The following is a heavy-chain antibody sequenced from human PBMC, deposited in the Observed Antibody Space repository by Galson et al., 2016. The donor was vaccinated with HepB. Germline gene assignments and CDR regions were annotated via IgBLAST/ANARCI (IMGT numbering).Heavy chain of an antibody. CDR3: AKDSGAYYYDSSGYRRNAFDI. CDR2: ISWNSGSI. V-gene: IGHV3-9*01. CDR1: GFTLDHYA. J-gene: IGHJ3*02. D-gene: IGHD3-22*01. Sequence: SLRLSCAASGFTLDHYAMHWVRQAPGKGLEWVSGISWNSGSIGYADSVKGRFPISRDNAKNSLYLQMNSLRAGDTALYYCAKDSGAYYYDSSGYRRNAFDIWGQGTMVTVSS.